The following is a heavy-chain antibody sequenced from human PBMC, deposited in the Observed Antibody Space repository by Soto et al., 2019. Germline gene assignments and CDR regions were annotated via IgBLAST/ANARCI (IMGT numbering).Heavy chain of an antibody. D-gene: IGHD3-3*01. CDR1: GFTFTSYG. Sequence: QVQLVQSGAEVKKPGASVKVSCKTYGFTFTSYGIHWVRQAPGQGLEWMGWINAFNGKTNYVRRLQGRVTMTTDTSPSTAYMELRSLRSDDTALYYCARYQDFWSGYCDQWGVGTLVTVSS. V-gene: IGHV1-18*04. CDR3: ARYQDFWSGYCDQ. CDR2: INAFNGKT. J-gene: IGHJ4*02.